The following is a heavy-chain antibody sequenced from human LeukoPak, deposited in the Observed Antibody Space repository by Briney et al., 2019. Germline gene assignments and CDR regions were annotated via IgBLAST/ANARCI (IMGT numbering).Heavy chain of an antibody. D-gene: IGHD6-19*01. CDR1: GFTFGIYA. CDR3: ARGHSSGWYYFDS. J-gene: IGHJ4*02. CDR2: ISGSGGTT. V-gene: IGHV3-23*01. Sequence: GGSLRLSCAVSGFTFGIYAMTWVRQAPGRGLEWVSTISGSGGTTHFADSVKGRFTISRDNSGSTLYLQMNSLRAEDTAVYWCARGHSSGWYYFDSWGQGTLVTVSS.